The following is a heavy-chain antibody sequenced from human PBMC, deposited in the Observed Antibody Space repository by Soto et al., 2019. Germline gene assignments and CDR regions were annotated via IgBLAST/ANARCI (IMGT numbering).Heavy chain of an antibody. CDR1: GYTFTSYA. CDR3: AREEGQWLYAEYFQY. D-gene: IGHD6-19*01. J-gene: IGHJ1*01. V-gene: IGHV1-18*01. Sequence: GASVKVSCKASGYTFTSYALIWVRQAPGQGLEWMGWISAYNGNTNYAQNLQGRVTMTTDTSTSTAYMELRSLRSDDTAVYYCAREEGQWLYAEYFQYWGQGTLVTVSS. CDR2: ISAYNGNT.